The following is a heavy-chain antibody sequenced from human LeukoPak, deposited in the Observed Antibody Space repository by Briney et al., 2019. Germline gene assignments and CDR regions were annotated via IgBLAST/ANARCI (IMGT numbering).Heavy chain of an antibody. V-gene: IGHV1-69*06. CDR1: GGTFTSYA. CDR2: IIPIFGTA. J-gene: IGHJ6*04. CDR3: ARDVLGIYTSYYYGMDV. Sequence: SVKVSCKASGGTFTSYAISWVRQAPGQGLEWMGGIIPIFGTANYAQKFQGRVTITADKSTSTAYMELSSLRSEDTAVYYCARDVLGIYTSYYYGMDVWGKGTTVTVSS. D-gene: IGHD2-8*01.